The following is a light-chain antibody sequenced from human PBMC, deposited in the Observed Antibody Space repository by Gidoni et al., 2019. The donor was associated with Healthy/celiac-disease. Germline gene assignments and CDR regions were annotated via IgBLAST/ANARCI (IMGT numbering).Light chain of an antibody. J-gene: IGKJ5*01. V-gene: IGKV2-28*01. CDR2: LGS. Sequence: DIVMIQSPLSLLVTPGEPASISCRSSQSLLHSNGYNYLDLYLQKPGQSPQLLIYLGSNRASGVPDRFSGSGSGTDFTLKISRVEAEDVGVYYCMQALQTPITFGQGTRLEIK. CDR3: MQALQTPIT. CDR1: QSLLHSNGYNY.